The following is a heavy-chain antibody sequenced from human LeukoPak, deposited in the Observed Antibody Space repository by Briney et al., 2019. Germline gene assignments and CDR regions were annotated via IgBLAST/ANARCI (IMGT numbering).Heavy chain of an antibody. J-gene: IGHJ6*03. CDR2: IYSGGST. D-gene: IGHD4-11*01. V-gene: IGHV3-66*02. CDR3: ATTTVTTPYYYYYMDV. CDR1: GFTVSSNY. Sequence: GGSLRLSCAASGFTVSSNYMSWVRQAPGKGLEWVSVIYSGGSTYYADSVKGRFTISRDNSKNTLYLQMNSLGAEDTAVYYCATTTVTTPYYYYYMDVWGKGTTVTVSS.